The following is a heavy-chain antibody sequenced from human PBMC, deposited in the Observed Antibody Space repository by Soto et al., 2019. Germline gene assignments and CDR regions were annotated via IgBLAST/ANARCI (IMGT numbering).Heavy chain of an antibody. D-gene: IGHD1-1*01. CDR2: ISNDGSAK. V-gene: IGHV3-30*18. J-gene: IGHJ3*01. Sequence: QVQMVESGGGVVQPGRSLRLSCAASGFTFNNYGMHWVRQAPGKGLEWVAGISNDGSAKYYADTVKGRLTISRDNPKNTVYLQMNSLRAVDTAVYYCAKDQGIAASHVNDWGQGTMVTVSS. CDR1: GFTFNNYG. CDR3: AKDQGIAASHVND.